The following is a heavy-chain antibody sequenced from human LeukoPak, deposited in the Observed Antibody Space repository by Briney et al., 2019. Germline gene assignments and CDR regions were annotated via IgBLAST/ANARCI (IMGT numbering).Heavy chain of an antibody. CDR3: ARDFGYCSSTSCRYYYYHGMDV. Sequence: ASVKVSCKASGYTFTSYGISWVRQAPGQGLEWMGWISAYNGNTNYAQKLQGRVTMTTDTSTSTAYMELRSLRSDDTAVYYCARDFGYCSSTSCRYYYYHGMDVWGQGTTVTVSS. CDR2: ISAYNGNT. V-gene: IGHV1-18*01. D-gene: IGHD2-2*03. CDR1: GYTFTSYG. J-gene: IGHJ6*02.